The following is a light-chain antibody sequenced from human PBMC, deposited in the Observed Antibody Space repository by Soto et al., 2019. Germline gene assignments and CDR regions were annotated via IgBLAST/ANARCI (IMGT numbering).Light chain of an antibody. J-gene: IGKJ4*01. V-gene: IGKV3-15*01. CDR3: QQYSEWPLT. CDR1: RSITNS. CDR2: GAS. Sequence: EIVMTQSPATLCVSPGERATLSCRASRSITNSLGWYQQKPGQTPRLLVYGASTRATGVPARFSGSGSGTEFTLTISSLQAEDFAVYYCQQYSEWPLTFGGGTKVEIK.